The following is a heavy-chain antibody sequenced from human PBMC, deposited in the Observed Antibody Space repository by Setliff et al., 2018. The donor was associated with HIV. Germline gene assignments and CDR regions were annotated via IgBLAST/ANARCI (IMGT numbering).Heavy chain of an antibody. Sequence: QPGGSLRLSCAASGFTFSRYWMTWVRQAPGKGLEWVANIKKDGSEKSYVDSVKGRFTISRDNAKNSLYLQMNSLRAEDAAVYYCARDAALLDAVRLVGIAVPGGDRWGQGTLVTVSS. CDR1: GFTFSRYW. J-gene: IGHJ5*02. CDR3: ARDAALLDAVRLVGIAVPGGDR. CDR2: IKKDGSEK. V-gene: IGHV3-7*05. D-gene: IGHD6-19*01.